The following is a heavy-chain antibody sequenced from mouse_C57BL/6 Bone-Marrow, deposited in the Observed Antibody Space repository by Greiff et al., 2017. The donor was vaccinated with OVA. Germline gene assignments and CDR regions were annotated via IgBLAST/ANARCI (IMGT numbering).Heavy chain of an antibody. CDR2: IWSGGST. CDR1: GFSLTSYG. CDR3: ARRYYDYDWFAY. V-gene: IGHV2-2*01. J-gene: IGHJ3*01. D-gene: IGHD2-4*01. Sequence: VQLQQSGPGLVQPSQSLSITCTVSGFSLTSYGVHWVRQSPGKGLEWLGVIWSGGSTDYNAAFISRLSISKDNSKSQVFFKMNSLQADDTAIYYCARRYYDYDWFAYWGQGTLVTVSA.